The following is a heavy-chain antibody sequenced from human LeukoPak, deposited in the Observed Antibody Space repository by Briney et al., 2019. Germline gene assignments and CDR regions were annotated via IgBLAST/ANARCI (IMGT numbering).Heavy chain of an antibody. CDR2: MSYSGTS. Sequence: PSETLSLTCTVSGGSIKTYYWSWSRQSPGKGLEWIGSMSYSGTSNYIPSLKSRVSMTIGISKNQFSLKLTSVTAADTALYFCAAGSRPYYFYYMAVWGTGTTVTVSS. CDR1: GGSIKTYY. J-gene: IGHJ6*03. CDR3: AAGSRPYYFYYMAV. V-gene: IGHV4-59*08.